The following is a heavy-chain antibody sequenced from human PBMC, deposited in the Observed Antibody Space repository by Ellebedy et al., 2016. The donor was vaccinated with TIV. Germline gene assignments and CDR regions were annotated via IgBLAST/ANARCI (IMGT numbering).Heavy chain of an antibody. V-gene: IGHV1-2*02. CDR2: INPNSGGT. D-gene: IGHD3-22*01. Sequence: ASVKVSXXDTGYTFTGYYMHWVRQAPGQGLEWMGWINPNSGGTNYAQKFQGRVTMTRDTSISTAYMELSRLRSDDTAVYYCAREYYYDSSGVDYWGQGTLVTVSS. CDR3: AREYYYDSSGVDY. J-gene: IGHJ4*02. CDR1: GYTFTGYY.